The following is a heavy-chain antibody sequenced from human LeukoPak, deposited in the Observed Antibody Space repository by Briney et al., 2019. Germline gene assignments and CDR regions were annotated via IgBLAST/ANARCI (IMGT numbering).Heavy chain of an antibody. J-gene: IGHJ6*02. Sequence: SETLSLTCTVSGGSISSYSGAWIRNPPGKGLEWIGNSYYSGSTNYNPSLKSRVTISVDTSKNQFSLKLSSVTAADTAVYYCARVADGYTNYYYYGMDVWGQGTTVTVSS. CDR1: GGSISSYS. CDR2: SYYSGST. CDR3: ARVADGYTNYYYYGMDV. V-gene: IGHV4-59*01. D-gene: IGHD5-24*01.